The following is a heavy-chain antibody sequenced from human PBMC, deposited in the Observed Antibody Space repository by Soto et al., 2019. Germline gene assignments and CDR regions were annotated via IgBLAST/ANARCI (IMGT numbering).Heavy chain of an antibody. D-gene: IGHD2-15*01. V-gene: IGHV1-3*01. J-gene: IGHJ5*02. CDR3: ARGIATGQLDP. CDR2: INPDNGNT. CDR1: GYTFTRYT. Sequence: QVQLVQSGAEVKKPGASVKISCKASGYTFTRYTMNWVRQAPGQRLEWMGWINPDNGNTKSSQKFQDRVIITRDTSASTAYMDLSSLRSEDTAVYYCARGIATGQLDPWGQGTLVTVSX.